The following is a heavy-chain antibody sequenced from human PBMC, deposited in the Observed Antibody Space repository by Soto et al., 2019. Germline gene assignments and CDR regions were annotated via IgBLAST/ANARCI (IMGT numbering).Heavy chain of an antibody. CDR1: GGSISSGGYS. CDR3: ARGYYDSSGYFLIYYFDY. J-gene: IGHJ4*02. V-gene: IGHV4-30-2*01. CDR2: IYHSGST. D-gene: IGHD3-22*01. Sequence: PSETLSLTCAVSGGSISSGGYSWSWIRQPPGKGLEWIGYIYHSGSTYYNPSLKSRVTISVDRSKNQFSLKLSSVTAADTAVYYCARGYYDSSGYFLIYYFDYWGQGTLVTVSS.